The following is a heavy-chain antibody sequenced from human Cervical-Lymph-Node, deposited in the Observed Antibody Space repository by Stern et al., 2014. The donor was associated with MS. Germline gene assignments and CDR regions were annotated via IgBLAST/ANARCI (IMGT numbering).Heavy chain of an antibody. Sequence: QVQLVQSGAEVERPGASVKVSCKASGYTFTAYFLHWVRQAPGQGLEWMGWISPKTGSATYAQKFQDRVTMTRDTSINTGYMEMSSLRSDDTAVYYCARDRGSYSDYWGQGTLVAVSS. J-gene: IGHJ4*02. CDR3: ARDRGSYSDY. CDR1: GYTFTAYF. V-gene: IGHV1-2*02. CDR2: ISPKTGSA. D-gene: IGHD1-26*01.